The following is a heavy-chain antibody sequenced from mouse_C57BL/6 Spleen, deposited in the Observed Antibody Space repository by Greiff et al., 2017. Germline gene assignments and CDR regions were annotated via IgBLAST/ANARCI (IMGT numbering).Heavy chain of an antibody. J-gene: IGHJ2*01. Sequence: EVKLVESGGGLVKPGGSLKLSCAASGFTFSSYAMSWVRQTPEKRLEWVATISDGGSYTYYPDNVKGRFTISRDNAKNNLYLQMSHLKSEDTAMYYCARAYYSNYVNYFDYWGQGTTLTVSS. D-gene: IGHD2-5*01. CDR2: ISDGGSYT. CDR1: GFTFSSYA. V-gene: IGHV5-4*03. CDR3: ARAYYSNYVNYFDY.